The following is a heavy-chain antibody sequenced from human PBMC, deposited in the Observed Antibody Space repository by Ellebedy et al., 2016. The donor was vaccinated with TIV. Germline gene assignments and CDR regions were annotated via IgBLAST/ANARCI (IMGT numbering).Heavy chain of an antibody. Sequence: GESLKISCAASGFTFDVSTMHWVRHAPGKSLEWVSLISWDSGSTYYADSVKGRFTISRDNSKNSLYLQMNSLRAEDTALYSCAVGRDGYTSYLDFWGQGTLVTVSS. CDR3: AVGRDGYTSYLDF. CDR1: GFTFDVST. J-gene: IGHJ4*02. CDR2: ISWDSGST. V-gene: IGHV3-43*01. D-gene: IGHD5-24*01.